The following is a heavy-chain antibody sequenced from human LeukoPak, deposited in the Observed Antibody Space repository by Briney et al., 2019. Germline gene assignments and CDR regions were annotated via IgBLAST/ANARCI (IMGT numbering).Heavy chain of an antibody. D-gene: IGHD6-13*01. V-gene: IGHV3-21*01. CDR2: ISSSSSYI. J-gene: IGHJ1*01. CDR1: GFTFSSYS. Sequence: GGSLRLSCAASGFTFSSYSMNWVRQAPGKGLEWVSSISSSSSYIYYADSVKGRFTISRDNAKNSLYLQMNSLRAEDTAVYYCARDHDSSSWYAEYFQHWGQGTLVTVPS. CDR3: ARDHDSSSWYAEYFQH.